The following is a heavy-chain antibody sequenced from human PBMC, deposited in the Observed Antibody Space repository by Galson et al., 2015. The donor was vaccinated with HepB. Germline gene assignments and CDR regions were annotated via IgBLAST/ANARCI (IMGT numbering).Heavy chain of an antibody. CDR1: GFTFSSYS. V-gene: IGHV3-21*01. D-gene: IGHD6-6*01. CDR2: ISSSSNYI. Sequence: SLRLSCAASGFTFSSYSMNWVRQAPGKGLEWVSSISSSSNYIYYADSVKGRFTISRDNAKNSLYLQMNSLRAEDTAVYYCAIIRPYCSSADPDFDYWGQGTLVTVSS. CDR3: AIIRPYCSSADPDFDY. J-gene: IGHJ4*02.